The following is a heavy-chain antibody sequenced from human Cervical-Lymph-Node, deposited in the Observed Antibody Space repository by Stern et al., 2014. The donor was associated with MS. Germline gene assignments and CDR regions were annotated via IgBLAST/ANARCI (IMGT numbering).Heavy chain of an antibody. J-gene: IGHJ6*02. CDR3: ARDPPIVGAKHYYGMDV. V-gene: IGHV1-18*01. Sequence: VQLVESGAEVKKPGASGKVSCKASGYTFTSYGISWVRQAPGQGLEWMGWISAYNCNTNYAQKLQGRVTMTTDTSTSTAYMELRSLRYDDTAVYYCARDPPIVGAKHYYGMDVWGQGTTVTVSS. CDR1: GYTFTSYG. CDR2: ISAYNCNT. D-gene: IGHD1-26*01.